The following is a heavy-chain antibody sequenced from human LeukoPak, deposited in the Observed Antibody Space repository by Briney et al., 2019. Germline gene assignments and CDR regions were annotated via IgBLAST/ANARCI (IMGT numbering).Heavy chain of an antibody. Sequence: SETLSLTCTVSGGSISSSSYYWGWIRQPPGKGLEWIGSIYYSGSTYYNPSLKSRVTISVDTSKNQFSLKLSSVTAADMAVYYCARDAQSYYYGSGSREGDYWGQGTLVTVSS. V-gene: IGHV4-39*07. CDR3: ARDAQSYYYGSGSREGDY. D-gene: IGHD3-10*01. J-gene: IGHJ4*02. CDR1: GGSISSSSYY. CDR2: IYYSGST.